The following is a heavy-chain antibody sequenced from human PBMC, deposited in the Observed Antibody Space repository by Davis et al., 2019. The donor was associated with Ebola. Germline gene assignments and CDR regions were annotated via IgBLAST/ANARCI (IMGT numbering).Heavy chain of an antibody. V-gene: IGHV4-39*01. CDR3: ARQKVTNAFDI. Sequence: ESLKISCAASGFTFSSYSMNWIRQPPGKGLESIGSIYYSGSTYYNPSLKSRVTISVDTSKNQFSLKLTSVTAADTAVYYCARQKVTNAFDIWGQGTMVTISS. CDR2: IYYSGST. CDR1: GFTFSSYS. J-gene: IGHJ3*02.